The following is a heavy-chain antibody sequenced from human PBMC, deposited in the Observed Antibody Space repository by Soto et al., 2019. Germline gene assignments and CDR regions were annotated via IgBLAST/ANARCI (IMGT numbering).Heavy chain of an antibody. J-gene: IGHJ4*02. D-gene: IGHD3-9*01. CDR1: GYTFTTYG. CDR2: ITTYNGNT. Sequence: ASVKVSCKASGYTFTTYGINWVRQAPGQGLEWMGWITTYNGNTNYAQKFQGRVTMTTDTSTSTAYMELRSPRSDDTAVYYCARQLNYDILTGYSTDYWGQGTLVTVSS. CDR3: ARQLNYDILTGYSTDY. V-gene: IGHV1-18*01.